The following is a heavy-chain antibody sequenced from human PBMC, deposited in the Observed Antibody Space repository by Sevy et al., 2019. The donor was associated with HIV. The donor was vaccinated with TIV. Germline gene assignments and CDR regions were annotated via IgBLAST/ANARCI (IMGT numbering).Heavy chain of an antibody. CDR3: AKTFAIFGVLMSPDFDP. V-gene: IGHV3-33*06. Sequence: GGSLRLSCAASGFTFSNYGMHWVRQDPGKGLEWVAVIWYDGSYKYYADSVKGRFTISRDNTKSTLYLQMNSLRAEDTALYYCAKTFAIFGVLMSPDFDPWGQGTLVTVSS. CDR2: IWYDGSYK. D-gene: IGHD3-16*01. CDR1: GFTFSNYG. J-gene: IGHJ5*02.